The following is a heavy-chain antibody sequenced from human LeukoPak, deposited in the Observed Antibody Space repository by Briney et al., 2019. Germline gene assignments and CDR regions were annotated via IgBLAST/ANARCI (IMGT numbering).Heavy chain of an antibody. CDR3: ARADYYDSSGSMRYGFDF. CDR1: GFMFSSYW. D-gene: IGHD3-22*01. CDR2: INSDESRT. V-gene: IGHV3-74*01. J-gene: IGHJ4*02. Sequence: GGSLRLSCAASGFMFSSYWMHWVRQAPGKGLVWVSRINSDESRTTYADSVKGRFTISRDYAKNTLYLQMNSLRAEDTAVYYCARADYYDSSGSMRYGFDFWGQGTLVTVSS.